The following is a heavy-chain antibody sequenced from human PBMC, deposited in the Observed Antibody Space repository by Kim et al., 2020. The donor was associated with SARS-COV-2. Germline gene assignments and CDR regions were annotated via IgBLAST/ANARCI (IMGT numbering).Heavy chain of an antibody. V-gene: IGHV4-61*01. Sequence: SETLSLTCSVSGASVGSAYWWTWIRQSPGRGLEWIGNIYNRWSTTFSPYLKGRVTMSVDTSKNQFSLQLRSLTAADTAVYYCARENGDYRLAPEGHYDW. CDR3: ARENGDYRLAPEGHYDW. CDR2: IYNRWST. CDR1: GASVGSAYW. D-gene: IGHD2-21*02. J-gene: IGHJ2*01.